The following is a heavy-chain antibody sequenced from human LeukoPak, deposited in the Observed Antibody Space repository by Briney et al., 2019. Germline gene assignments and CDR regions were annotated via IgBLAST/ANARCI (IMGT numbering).Heavy chain of an antibody. CDR1: GFTFSSYA. V-gene: IGHV3-23*01. Sequence: GGSLRLSCAASGFTFSSYAMSWVRQAPGKGLEWASAISGSGGSTYYADSVKGRFTISRDNSKNTLYLQMNSLRAEDTAVYYCARRAGAYSHPYDYWGQGTLVAVSS. CDR2: ISGSGGST. CDR3: ARRAGAYSHPYDY. J-gene: IGHJ4*02. D-gene: IGHD4/OR15-4a*01.